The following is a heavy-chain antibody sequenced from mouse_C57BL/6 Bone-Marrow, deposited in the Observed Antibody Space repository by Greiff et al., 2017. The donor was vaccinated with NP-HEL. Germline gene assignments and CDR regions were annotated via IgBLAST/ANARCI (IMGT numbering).Heavy chain of an antibody. V-gene: IGHV1-63*01. CDR1: GYTFTNYW. D-gene: IGHD2-1*01. CDR3: ARKAVTFYFDY. Sequence: QVQLQESGAELVRPGTSVKMSCKASGYTFTNYWIGWAKKRPGHGLEWIGDIYPGGGYTNYNEKFKGKATLTADKSSSTAYMQFSSLTSEDSAIYYCARKAVTFYFDYWGQGTTLTVSS. CDR2: IYPGGGYT. J-gene: IGHJ2*01.